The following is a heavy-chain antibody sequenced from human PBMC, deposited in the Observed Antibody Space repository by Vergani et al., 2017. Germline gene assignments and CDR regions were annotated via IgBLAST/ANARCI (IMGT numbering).Heavy chain of an antibody. J-gene: IGHJ4*02. CDR3: ARGGSYGYMDFDY. D-gene: IGHD5-18*01. Sequence: QVQLPQSGPGLVKPSQTLSLTCAISGDSVSSNSAAWHWIRQSPSRGLDWLGRTYYRSKWYNDYAVSVKSRITINADTSQKQFSLPLNSVPPEDTAVYYCARGGSYGYMDFDYWGQGTLVTVSS. V-gene: IGHV6-1*01. CDR1: GDSVSSNSAA. CDR2: TYYRSKWYN.